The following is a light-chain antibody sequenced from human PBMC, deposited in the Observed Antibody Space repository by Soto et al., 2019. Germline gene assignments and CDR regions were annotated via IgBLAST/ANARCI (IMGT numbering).Light chain of an antibody. Sequence: EIVLTQSPATLSLSPGERATLSCRASQSVSSYLAWYQQKPGQAPRLLIYEASNRATGIPARFSGSGSGTDFTLTSSSLAPEDFAVYYCQQRRTWPPALTFGGGTKVEIK. CDR3: QQRRTWPPALT. CDR2: EAS. J-gene: IGKJ4*01. CDR1: QSVSSY. V-gene: IGKV3-11*01.